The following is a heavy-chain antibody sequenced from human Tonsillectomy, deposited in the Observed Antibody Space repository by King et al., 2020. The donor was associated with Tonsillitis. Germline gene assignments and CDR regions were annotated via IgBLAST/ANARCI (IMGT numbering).Heavy chain of an antibody. V-gene: IGHV3-33*05. CDR3: ANLAIDSFDV. Sequence: VQLVESGGGVVQPGGSLRLSCAASGFTFSDYGMLWVRQAPGKGLACVASLSHDGSAKYYADSVKGRFTISRDNSKKKVYLQMNSLRAEDTATYYCANLAIDSFDVWGQGTKVIVSS. CDR1: GFTFSDYG. CDR2: LSHDGSAK. J-gene: IGHJ3*01.